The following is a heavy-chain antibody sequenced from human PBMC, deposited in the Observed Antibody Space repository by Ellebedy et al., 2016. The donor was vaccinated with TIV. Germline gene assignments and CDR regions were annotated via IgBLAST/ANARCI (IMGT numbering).Heavy chain of an antibody. CDR3: AREAVAGGTSWYFDL. D-gene: IGHD6-19*01. CDR2: IGTAGDT. Sequence: GESLKISXAASGFTFSSYAMHWVRQATGKGLEWVSAIGTAGDTYYPGSVKGRFTISRENAKNSLYLQMNSLRAGDTAVYYCAREAVAGGTSWYFDLWGRGTLVTVSS. CDR1: GFTFSSYA. V-gene: IGHV3-13*01. J-gene: IGHJ2*01.